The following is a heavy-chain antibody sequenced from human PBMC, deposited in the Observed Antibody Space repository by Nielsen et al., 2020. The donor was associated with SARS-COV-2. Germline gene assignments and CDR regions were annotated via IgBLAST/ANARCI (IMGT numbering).Heavy chain of an antibody. V-gene: IGHV1-18*04. CDR2: ISAYNGNR. Sequence: ASVKVSCKASGYTFTGYYMHWVRQAPGQGLEWMGWISAYNGNRNYVQKFQGRVTMTTDTSTNTAYMELRSLKSDDTAVYYCARGTGEDYWGQGTLVTVSS. J-gene: IGHJ4*02. CDR3: ARGTGEDY. CDR1: GYTFTGYY. D-gene: IGHD1-26*01.